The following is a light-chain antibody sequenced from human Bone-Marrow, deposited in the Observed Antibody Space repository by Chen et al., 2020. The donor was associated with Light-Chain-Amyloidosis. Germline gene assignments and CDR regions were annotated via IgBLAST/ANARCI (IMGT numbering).Light chain of an antibody. CDR2: EVT. CDR1: SSDVGGDNH. CDR3: SSYTMTNTLV. V-gene: IGLV2-14*01. Sequence: QSALTQPASVSGSPGQSIPISCTGTSSDVGGDNHVSWYQQHPDNAPKLMIYEVTNRPSWVPDRFSGSKSDNTASLTISGLQTEDEADYFCSSYTMTNTLVFGSGTRVTVL. J-gene: IGLJ1*01.